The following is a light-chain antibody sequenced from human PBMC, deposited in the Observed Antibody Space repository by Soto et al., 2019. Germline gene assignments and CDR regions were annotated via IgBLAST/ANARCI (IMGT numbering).Light chain of an antibody. V-gene: IGLV3-9*01. CDR1: NIGGKN. J-gene: IGLJ3*02. CDR3: QVWDSGLWV. CDR2: RDT. Sequence: SYELTQPLSASVALGQTATMTCGGNNIGGKNVHWHQQRPGQAPVLVIYRDTNRPSGIPERLSGSNSGNTATLTISRAQAGDEADYYCQVWDSGLWVFGGGTQLTVL.